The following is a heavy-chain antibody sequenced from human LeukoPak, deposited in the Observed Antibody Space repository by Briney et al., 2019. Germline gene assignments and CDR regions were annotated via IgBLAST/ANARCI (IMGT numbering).Heavy chain of an antibody. D-gene: IGHD2-15*01. CDR1: GFTFSSYG. CDR2: ISYDGSNK. Sequence: GGSLRLSCAASGFTFSSYGMHWVRQAPGKGLEWVAVISYDGSNKYYADSVKGRFTISRDNSKNTLYLQMNSLRAEDTAVYYCAKGRLYCSGGSCSGEFDYWGQGTLVTVSS. J-gene: IGHJ4*02. V-gene: IGHV3-30*18. CDR3: AKGRLYCSGGSCSGEFDY.